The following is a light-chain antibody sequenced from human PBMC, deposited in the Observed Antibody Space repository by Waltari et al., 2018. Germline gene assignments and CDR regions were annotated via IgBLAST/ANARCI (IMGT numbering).Light chain of an antibody. CDR2: AAS. Sequence: DVQMTQSPPSLSASVGDRVTITCRASQGISNYLAWYQQKPGKAPKVLIYAASPLQSGVPSRFSGTGSGTDFALPISSLQPEDVATYYCQRYNSAPRTFGQGTKVEIK. CDR3: QRYNSAPRT. V-gene: IGKV1-27*01. CDR1: QGISNY. J-gene: IGKJ1*01.